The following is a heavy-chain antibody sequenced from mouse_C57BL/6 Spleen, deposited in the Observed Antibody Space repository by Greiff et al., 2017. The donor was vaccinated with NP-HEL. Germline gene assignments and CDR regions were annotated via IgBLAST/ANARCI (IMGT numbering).Heavy chain of an antibody. J-gene: IGHJ4*01. Sequence: QVQLQQPGAELVRPGSSVKLSCKASGYTFTSYWMDWVKQRPGQGLEWIGNIYPSDSETHYNQKFKDKATLTVDKSSSTAYMQLSSLTSEDSAVYYCARSGIYYYGSSYGYYAMDYWGQGTSVTVSS. V-gene: IGHV1-61*01. CDR1: GYTFTSYW. CDR3: ARSGIYYYGSSYGYYAMDY. D-gene: IGHD1-1*01. CDR2: IYPSDSET.